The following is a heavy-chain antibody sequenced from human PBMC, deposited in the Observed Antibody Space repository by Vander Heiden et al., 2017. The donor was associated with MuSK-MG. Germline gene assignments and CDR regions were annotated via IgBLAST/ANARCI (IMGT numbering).Heavy chain of an antibody. CDR1: GGTFSSYA. J-gene: IGHJ5*02. Sequence: QVQLVQSGAEVKKPGSSVKVSCKASGGTFSSYAISWVRQAPVQGLEWMGGSITIFGTANYAKKCQGRGTITADESTSTAYRELSSLRSEETAVYDCARDDGAAQSAAGNVWFDPGRQGTMVTVYS. CDR3: ARDDGAAQSAAGNVWFDP. D-gene: IGHD6-13*01. V-gene: IGHV1-69*01. CDR2: SITIFGTA.